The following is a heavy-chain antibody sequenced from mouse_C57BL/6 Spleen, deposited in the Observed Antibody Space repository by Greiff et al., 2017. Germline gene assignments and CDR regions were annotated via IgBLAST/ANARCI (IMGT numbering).Heavy chain of an antibody. CDR3: ARNYGNLWYFDY. Sequence: EVKLQESGPGLVKPSQSLSLTCSVTGYSITSGYYWNWIRQFPGNKLEWMGYISYDGSNNYNPSLKNRISITRDTSKNQFFLKLNSVTTEDTATYYCARNYGNLWYFDYWGQGTTLTVSS. V-gene: IGHV3-6*01. CDR1: GYSITSGYY. J-gene: IGHJ2*01. CDR2: ISYDGSN. D-gene: IGHD2-1*01.